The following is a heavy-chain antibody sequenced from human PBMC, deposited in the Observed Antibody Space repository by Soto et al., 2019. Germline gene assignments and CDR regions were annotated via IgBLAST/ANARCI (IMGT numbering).Heavy chain of an antibody. CDR2: INHSGST. J-gene: IGHJ4*02. Sequence: SETLSLTCAVYGGSFSGYYWSWIRQPPGKGLEWIGEINHSGSTNYNPSLKSRVTISVDTSKNQFSLKLSSVTAADTAVYYCASYPPHPDGYIWGSYRSFSGYYFDYWGQGTLVTVSS. CDR1: GGSFSGYY. V-gene: IGHV4-34*01. CDR3: ASYPPHPDGYIWGSYRSFSGYYFDY. D-gene: IGHD3-16*02.